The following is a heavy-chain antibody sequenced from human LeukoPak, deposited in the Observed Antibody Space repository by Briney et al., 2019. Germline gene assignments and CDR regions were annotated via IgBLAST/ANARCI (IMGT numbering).Heavy chain of an antibody. CDR2: IYTSGST. CDR3: ASSGRGVFAYYYYMDV. V-gene: IGHV4-4*09. J-gene: IGHJ6*03. D-gene: IGHD3-10*01. Sequence: SETLSLTCTVSGGSISSYYWSWIRQPPGKGLEWIGYIYTSGSTNYNPSLKSRVTISVDTSKNQFSLKLSSVTAADTAVYYCASSGRGVFAYYYYMDVSGKGTTVTVSS. CDR1: GGSISSYY.